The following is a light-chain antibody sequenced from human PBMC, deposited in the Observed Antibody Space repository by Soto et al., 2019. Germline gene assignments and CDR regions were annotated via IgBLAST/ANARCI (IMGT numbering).Light chain of an antibody. CDR3: GTWDSSLSAVV. J-gene: IGLJ2*01. Sequence: QSVLTQPPSVSAAPGQKVTISCSGSSSNIGNNYVSWNQQLPGTAPKLLIYENNKRPSGIPDRFSGSKSGTSATLGITGLQTRDEADYYCGTWDSSLSAVVFGGGTKLTVL. CDR1: SSNIGNNY. V-gene: IGLV1-51*02. CDR2: ENN.